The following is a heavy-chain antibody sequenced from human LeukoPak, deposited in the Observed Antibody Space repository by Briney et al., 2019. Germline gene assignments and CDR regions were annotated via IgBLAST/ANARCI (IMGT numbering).Heavy chain of an antibody. CDR2: IYYSGST. V-gene: IGHV4-59*08. CDR1: GGSISSYY. D-gene: IGHD4-17*01. Sequence: SETLSLTCTVSGGSISSYYWSWIRQPPGKGLEWMGYIYYSGSTNYNPSLKSRVTISVDTSKNQFSLKLSSVTAADTAVYYCARHTTSTVTFDYWGQGTLVTVSS. J-gene: IGHJ4*02. CDR3: ARHTTSTVTFDY.